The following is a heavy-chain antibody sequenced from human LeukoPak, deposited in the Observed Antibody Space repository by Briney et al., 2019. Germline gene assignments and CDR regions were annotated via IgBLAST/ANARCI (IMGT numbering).Heavy chain of an antibody. J-gene: IGHJ4*02. Sequence: SVKVSCKASGGTFSSYAISWVRQAPGQGLEWMGGIIPIFGTANYAQKFQGRVTTTADESTSTAYMELSSLRSEDTAVYYCARDGAIYSYGLDYWGQGTLVTVSS. D-gene: IGHD5-18*01. V-gene: IGHV1-69*13. CDR1: GGTFSSYA. CDR2: IIPIFGTA. CDR3: ARDGAIYSYGLDY.